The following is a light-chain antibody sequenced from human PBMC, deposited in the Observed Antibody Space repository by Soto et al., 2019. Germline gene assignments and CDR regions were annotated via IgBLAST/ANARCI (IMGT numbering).Light chain of an antibody. V-gene: IGLV2-23*02. CDR1: SSDIGSYNF. Sequence: QSALTQPASVSGSPGQSITISCTGTSSDIGSYNFVSWYQQHPGKAPKYMIYEVSKRPSGISNRFSGSKSGNTASLTISGLQAEDEADYYCCSYVVPGTCVFGGGTKVTVL. CDR3: CSYVVPGTCV. J-gene: IGLJ3*02. CDR2: EVS.